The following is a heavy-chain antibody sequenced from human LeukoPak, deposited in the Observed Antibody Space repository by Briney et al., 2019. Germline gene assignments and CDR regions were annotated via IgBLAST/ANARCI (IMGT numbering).Heavy chain of an antibody. CDR2: MNPNSGGT. CDR1: GYTFTGYY. CDR3: ARKSRAIIYYFDY. D-gene: IGHD3-10*01. J-gene: IGHJ4*02. V-gene: IGHV1-2*02. Sequence: ASVKVSCKASGYTFTGYYMHWVRQAPGQGLEWMGWMNPNSGGTNYAQKFQGRVSMTRDTSISTAYMELSRLRSDDTAVYYCARKSRAIIYYFDYWGQGTLVTVSS.